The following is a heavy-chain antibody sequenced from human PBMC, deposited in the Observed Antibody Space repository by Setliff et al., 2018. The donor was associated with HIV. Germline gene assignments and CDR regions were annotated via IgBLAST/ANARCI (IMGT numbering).Heavy chain of an antibody. V-gene: IGHV4-59*08. CDR3: ARSLVPSGYYYGRHAFDI. J-gene: IGHJ3*02. CDR1: GASIRGHY. Sequence: SETLSLTCSVSGASIRGHYWSWIRQSPGKGLEWIGNIYYSGNTNYNPSFKSRVTISVDKSKNHFSLRVNSVTAADTAVYYCARSLVPSGYYYGRHAFDIWGQGKKVTVSS. CDR2: IYYSGNT. D-gene: IGHD3-22*01.